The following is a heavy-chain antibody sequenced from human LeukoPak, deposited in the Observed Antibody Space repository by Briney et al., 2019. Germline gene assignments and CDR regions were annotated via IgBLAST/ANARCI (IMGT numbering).Heavy chain of an antibody. V-gene: IGHV1-69*13. CDR3: ASREDIVAPDFEY. D-gene: IGHD5-12*01. Sequence: ASVKVSCKASGGTFSSYAISWVRQAPGQGLEWMGGIIPIFGTANYAQKFQGRVTITADESTSTAYMELSSLRSEDTAVYYCASREDIVAPDFEYWGQGTLVTVSS. CDR1: GGTFSSYA. J-gene: IGHJ4*02. CDR2: IIPIFGTA.